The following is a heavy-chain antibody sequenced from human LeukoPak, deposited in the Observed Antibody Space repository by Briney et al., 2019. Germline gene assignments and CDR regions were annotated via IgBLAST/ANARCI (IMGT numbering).Heavy chain of an antibody. V-gene: IGHV3-15*01. CDR2: IKSKADGGTT. Sequence: GGSLRLSCAASGFTFRNAWMSWVRQAPGKGLEWVGHIKSKADGGTTDNAAPVKGRFTISRDDSKNMLYLQMDSLKTEDTAVCYCTTDRGLTMVRGLPFDYWGQGTLVTVSS. J-gene: IGHJ4*02. D-gene: IGHD3-10*01. CDR1: GFTFRNAW. CDR3: TTDRGLTMVRGLPFDY.